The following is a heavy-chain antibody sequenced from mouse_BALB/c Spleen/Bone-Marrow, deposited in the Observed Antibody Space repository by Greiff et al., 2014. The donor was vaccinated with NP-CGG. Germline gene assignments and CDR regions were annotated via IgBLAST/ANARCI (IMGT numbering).Heavy chain of an antibody. CDR1: GFTFSSYG. CDR2: ISSGGSYT. J-gene: IGHJ3*01. CDR3: ARQDYDWFVY. V-gene: IGHV5-6*01. D-gene: IGHD2-4*01. Sequence: EVKLLESGGALAKSGVSLKLSCAASGFTFSSYGMSWVRQTPDKRLEWVATISSGGSYTYYPDSVKGRFTISRDNAKNTLYLQMSSLKSEDTAMYYCARQDYDWFVYWGQGTLVTVSA.